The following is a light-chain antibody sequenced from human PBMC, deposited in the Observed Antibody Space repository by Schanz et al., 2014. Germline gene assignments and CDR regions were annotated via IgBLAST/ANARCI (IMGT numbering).Light chain of an antibody. CDR1: ATDIGGTYL. V-gene: IGLV2-14*03. Sequence: QSALTQPASVSASPGQSITISCTGTATDIGGTYLVSWYQQNPGEAPKLMIFDVSLRPSGISNRFSGSKSGNTASLTISGLQAEDEADYYCSSYTTNIPRVFGGGTKLTVL. CDR3: SSYTTNIPRV. CDR2: DVS. J-gene: IGLJ3*02.